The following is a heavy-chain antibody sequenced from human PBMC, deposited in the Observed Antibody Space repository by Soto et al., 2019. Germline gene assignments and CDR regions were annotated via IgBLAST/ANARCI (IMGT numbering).Heavy chain of an antibody. V-gene: IGHV3-15*07. CDR1: GFTFKNAW. J-gene: IGHJ4*02. D-gene: IGHD2-15*01. Sequence: EVQLVESGGGLVKPGGSLRLSCSASGFTFKNAWLNWVRQAPGQGLEWVGRVRSKADGGTIEYAAPVKARFSISRDDSKNMLYRQMKSLKTEDTALYSCPAGYIVGAVASTDLDYGGRGTLVTVSS. CDR2: VRSKADGGTI. CDR3: PAGYIVGAVASTDLDY.